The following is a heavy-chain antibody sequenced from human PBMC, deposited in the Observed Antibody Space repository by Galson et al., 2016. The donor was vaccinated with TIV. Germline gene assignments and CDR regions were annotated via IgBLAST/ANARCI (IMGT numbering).Heavy chain of an antibody. V-gene: IGHV1-69*13. Sequence: SVKVSCKASGGAFLSYAISWVRQAPGQGPEWMGGIIPVFGTPKYAQKFQDRVGITADESTSTSHMDLSSLTAEDTAVYYCAHKTWPYNSPYGMDVWGQGTRVTVSS. CDR3: AHKTWPYNSPYGMDV. D-gene: IGHD1-1*01. J-gene: IGHJ6*02. CDR2: IIPVFGTP. CDR1: GGAFLSYA.